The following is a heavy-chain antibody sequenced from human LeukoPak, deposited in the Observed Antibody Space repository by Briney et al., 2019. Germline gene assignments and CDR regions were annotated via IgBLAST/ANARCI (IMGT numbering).Heavy chain of an antibody. J-gene: IGHJ4*02. CDR2: ISSSSSYI. Sequence: PGGSLRLSCAASGFTFSSYSMNWVRQAPGKGLEWVSSISSSSSYIYYADSVKGRFTISRDNAKNSLYLQMNSLRAEDTAVYYCARDLYWDLYYFDYWGQGTLVTVSS. CDR1: GFTFSSYS. V-gene: IGHV3-21*01. D-gene: IGHD1-26*01. CDR3: ARDLYWDLYYFDY.